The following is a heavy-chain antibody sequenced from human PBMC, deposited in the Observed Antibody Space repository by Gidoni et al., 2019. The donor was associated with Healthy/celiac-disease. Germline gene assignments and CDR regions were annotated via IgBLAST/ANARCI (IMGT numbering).Heavy chain of an antibody. J-gene: IGHJ5*02. V-gene: IGHV1-3*01. CDR2: INAGNGNT. D-gene: IGHD2-2*01. Sequence: QIQLVQSEAEVKKPGAAVKVSCTASGYSFTTYGIHWVRQAPGQRLEWLGWINAGNGNTGSSQKFQGRVTITRDTSANTANMELSSLRSEDAAVYYCARGGYCTRTRCFHPLLDSWGQGTLVTVSS. CDR1: GYSFTTYG. CDR3: ARGGYCTRTRCFHPLLDS.